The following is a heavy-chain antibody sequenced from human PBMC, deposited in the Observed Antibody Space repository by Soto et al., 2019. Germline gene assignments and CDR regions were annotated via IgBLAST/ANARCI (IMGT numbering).Heavy chain of an antibody. D-gene: IGHD2-21*01. CDR3: ARGYPRSILSTSLTTSYWFDS. CDR2: INHRGTT. Sequence: QVQLQQWGTGLLKPSETLSLHCAVYGESLRGYYWSWIRQTPAMGLAWIGEINHRGTTNHDSSLKVRATISIDTSKNQVSLRLNYVAAADTAVYYCARGYPRSILSTSLTTSYWFDSWGQGTLVTVSS. CDR1: GESLRGYY. J-gene: IGHJ5*01. V-gene: IGHV4-34*04.